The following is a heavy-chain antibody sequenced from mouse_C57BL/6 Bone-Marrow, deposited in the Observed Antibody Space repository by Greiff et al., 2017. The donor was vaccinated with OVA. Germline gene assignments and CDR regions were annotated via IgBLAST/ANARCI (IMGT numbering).Heavy chain of an antibody. J-gene: IGHJ1*03. CDR3: TTLAGNWYFDV. Sequence: LVESGAELVRPGASVKLSCTASGFNIKDDYMHWVKQRPEQGLEWIGWIDPENGDTEYASKFQGKATITADTSSNTAYLQLSSLTSEDTAVYYCTTLAGNWYFDVWGTGTTVTVSS. CDR2: IDPENGDT. CDR1: GFNIKDDY. V-gene: IGHV14-4*01.